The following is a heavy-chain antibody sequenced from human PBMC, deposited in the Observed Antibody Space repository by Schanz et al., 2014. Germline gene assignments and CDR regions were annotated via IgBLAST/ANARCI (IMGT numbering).Heavy chain of an antibody. CDR2: MWNDGIKT. Sequence: DLVESGGGVVQPGRSLTLSCAVSTSLFSRSVIHWVRQAPGKGLEWVAVMWNDGIKTHYADSGKGRFTISRDNSKNTVYLQMNSLRAEDTAVYYCAKHVRSLTGNDYWGQGTLVTVSS. CDR1: TSLFSRSV. J-gene: IGHJ4*02. D-gene: IGHD3-9*01. V-gene: IGHV3-33*06. CDR3: AKHVRSLTGNDY.